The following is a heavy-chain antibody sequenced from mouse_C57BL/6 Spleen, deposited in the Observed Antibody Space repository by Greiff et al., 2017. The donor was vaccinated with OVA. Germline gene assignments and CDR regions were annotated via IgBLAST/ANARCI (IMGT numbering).Heavy chain of an antibody. CDR3: ARATTVVDWYFDV. V-gene: IGHV5-17*01. Sequence: EVQGVESGGGLVKPGGSLKLSCAASGFTFSDYGMHWVRQAPEKGLEWVAYISSGSSTIYYADTVKGRFTISRYNAKNTLFLQMTRLRSKDPAKYVCARATTVVDWYFDVWGTGTTVTVSS. CDR1: GFTFSDYG. D-gene: IGHD1-1*01. CDR2: ISSGSSTI. J-gene: IGHJ1*03.